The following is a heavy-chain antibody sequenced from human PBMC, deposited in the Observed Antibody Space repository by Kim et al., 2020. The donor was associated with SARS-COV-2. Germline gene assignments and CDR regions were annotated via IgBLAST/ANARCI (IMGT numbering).Heavy chain of an antibody. Sequence: SETLSLTCSVSGGSISSGDSYWNWIRQHPGKGLEWIGYIYNSGTTYYNPSLGSRVTISLDTSKNRFSLILNSVTAADAAVYFCARGGTVTVIERGYYNGMDVWGQGTTVTVSS. CDR2: IYNSGTT. J-gene: IGHJ6*02. CDR1: GGSISSGDSY. D-gene: IGHD2-21*01. V-gene: IGHV4-31*03. CDR3: ARGGTVTVIERGYYNGMDV.